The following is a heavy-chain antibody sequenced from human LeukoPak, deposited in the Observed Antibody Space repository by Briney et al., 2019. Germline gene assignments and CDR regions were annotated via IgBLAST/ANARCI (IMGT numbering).Heavy chain of an antibody. V-gene: IGHV1-69*02. CDR3: ARQEQKGYWIDP. D-gene: IGHD1/OR15-1a*01. Sequence: ASVKVTCKASGGTFSSYTISWVRQAPGQGLEWMGRIIPILGIANYAQKFQGRVTITADKSTSTAYMELSSLRSEDTAVYYCARQEQKGYWIDPWGQGTLVTVSS. CDR1: GGTFSSYT. J-gene: IGHJ5*02. CDR2: IIPILGIA.